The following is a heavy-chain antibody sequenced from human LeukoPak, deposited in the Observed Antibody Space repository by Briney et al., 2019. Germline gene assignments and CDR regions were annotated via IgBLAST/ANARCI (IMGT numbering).Heavy chain of an antibody. CDR2: MSYDGSNK. CDR1: GFTFSSYG. J-gene: IGHJ4*02. Sequence: GGSLRLSCAASGFTFSSYGMHWVRQAPGKGLEWVAVMSYDGSNKYYADSVKGRFTISRDNSKNTLYLQMNSLRAEDTAVYYCAKGAWDYWGQGTLVTVSS. V-gene: IGHV3-30*18. CDR3: AKGAWDY.